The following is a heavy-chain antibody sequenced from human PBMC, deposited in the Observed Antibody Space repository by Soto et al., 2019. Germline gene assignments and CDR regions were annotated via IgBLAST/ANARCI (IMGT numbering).Heavy chain of an antibody. CDR1: GGSISSSNW. J-gene: IGHJ4*02. Sequence: SETLSLTCAVSGGSISSSNWWSWVRQPPGKGLEWIGEIYHSGSTNYNPSLKSRVTISVDKSKNQFSLKLSSVTAADTAVYYCASSEGYCSGGSCYDQSKLYFDYWGQGTLVTVSS. CDR3: ASSEGYCSGGSCYDQSKLYFDY. D-gene: IGHD2-15*01. V-gene: IGHV4-4*02. CDR2: IYHSGST.